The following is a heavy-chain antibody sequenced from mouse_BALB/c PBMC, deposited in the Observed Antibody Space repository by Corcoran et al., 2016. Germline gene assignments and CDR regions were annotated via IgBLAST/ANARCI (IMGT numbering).Heavy chain of an antibody. Sequence: LAASGGVRVQPGGSLKLSCVATVFVFICNRNSWGRQVPGKGLEWIGEINPDSRTINYSTSLKEKFIISRDTAKNTLYLQMSKVRSEDTALYDCARLHYYGLFAYWGQGTLVTVSA. CDR3: ARLHYYGLFAY. CDR2: INPDSRTI. V-gene: IGHV4-1*02. CDR1: VFVFICNR. D-gene: IGHD1-1*01. J-gene: IGHJ3*01.